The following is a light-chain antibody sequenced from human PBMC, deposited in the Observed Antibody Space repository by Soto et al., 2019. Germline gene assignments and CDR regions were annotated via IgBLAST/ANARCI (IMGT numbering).Light chain of an antibody. CDR1: SSNIGSRS. CDR3: SAWDDSLRAWV. CDR2: KDT. Sequence: QSVLTQPPSASGTPGQRVTISCSGGSSNIGSRSVHWFQQLPGTAPKLLIYKDTQRPSGVPDRFSGSKSGPSASLAISGLRSDYEADYYCSAWDDSLRAWVFGGGNKLTVL. J-gene: IGLJ3*02. V-gene: IGLV1-47*01.